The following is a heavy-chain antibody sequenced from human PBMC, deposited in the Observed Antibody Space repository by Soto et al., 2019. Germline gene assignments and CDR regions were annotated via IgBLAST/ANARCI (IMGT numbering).Heavy chain of an antibody. CDR3: ARDRTYYYDSSGYPSDAFDI. D-gene: IGHD3-22*01. J-gene: IGHJ3*02. CDR2: INAGNGNT. CDR1: GYTFTSYA. Sequence: ASVKVSCKASGYTFTSYAMHWVRQAPGQRLEWMGWINAGNGNTKYSQKFQGRVTIARDTSASTAYMELSSLRSEDTAVYYCARDRTYYYDSSGYPSDAFDIWGQGKMVTVSS. V-gene: IGHV1-3*01.